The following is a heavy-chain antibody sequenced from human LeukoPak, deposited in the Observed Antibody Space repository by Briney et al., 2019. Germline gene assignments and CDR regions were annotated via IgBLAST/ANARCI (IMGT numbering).Heavy chain of an antibody. V-gene: IGHV1-2*02. D-gene: IGHD3-3*01. CDR2: INPNSGGT. CDR3: SRGYDGSDTFDI. J-gene: IGHJ3*02. Sequence: ASVKVSCKASGYTFTSYYMHWVRQAPGQGLEWMGWINPNSGGTNYAQKFQGRVTMTRDTSISTAYMELSRLRSDDTAMYYCSRGYDGSDTFDIWGQGTLIIVSS. CDR1: GYTFTSYY.